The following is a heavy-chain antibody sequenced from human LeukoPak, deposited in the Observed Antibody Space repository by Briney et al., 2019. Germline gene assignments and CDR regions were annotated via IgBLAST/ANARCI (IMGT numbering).Heavy chain of an antibody. Sequence: ASVKVSCKGSGYTFTSYAMNWVRQAPGQGLEWMGWINTNTGNPTYAQGFTGRFVFSLDTSVSTAYLQISSLKAEDTAVYYCARDRDFDWSKRRNWFDPWGQGTLVTVSS. J-gene: IGHJ5*02. CDR2: INTNTGNP. CDR1: GYTFTSYA. D-gene: IGHD3-9*01. V-gene: IGHV7-4-1*02. CDR3: ARDRDFDWSKRRNWFDP.